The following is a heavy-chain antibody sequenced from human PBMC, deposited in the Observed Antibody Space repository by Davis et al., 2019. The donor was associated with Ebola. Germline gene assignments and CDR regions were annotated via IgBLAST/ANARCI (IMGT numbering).Heavy chain of an antibody. J-gene: IGHJ4*02. Sequence: PGGSLRLSCAASGFTFSNYAMSWVRQAPGGGLEWVSGISASGADIKYADSVRGRFSISRDDSKNTLYLQMDSLRAEDTAVFYCAEGGTNNFLGANWGQGTLVIVSS. CDR3: AEGGTNNFLGAN. D-gene: IGHD1-1*01. CDR1: GFTFSNYA. V-gene: IGHV3-23*01. CDR2: ISASGADI.